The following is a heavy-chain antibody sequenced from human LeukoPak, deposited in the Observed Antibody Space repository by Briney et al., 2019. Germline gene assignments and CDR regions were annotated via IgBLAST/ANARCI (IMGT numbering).Heavy chain of an antibody. CDR1: GGSISSSSYY. D-gene: IGHD3-3*01. CDR3: ARLFWSGYYLGFDP. CDR2: IYYSGST. V-gene: IGHV4-39*01. Sequence: SETLSLTCTVSGGSISSSSYYWGWIRQPPGKGLEWIGSIYYSGSTHYNPSLKSRVTISVDTSKNQFSLKLTSVTAADTAMYYCARLFWSGYYLGFDPWGQGTLVTVSS. J-gene: IGHJ5*02.